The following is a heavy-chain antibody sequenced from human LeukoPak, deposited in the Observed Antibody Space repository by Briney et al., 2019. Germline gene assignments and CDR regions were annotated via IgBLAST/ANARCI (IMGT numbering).Heavy chain of an antibody. V-gene: IGHV4-34*01. CDR1: GGSFSGYY. CDR3: ARVPVNIWENWFDP. Sequence: PSETLSLTCAVYGGSFSGYYWSWIRQPPGKGLEWIGEINHSGSTNYNPSLKSRVTISVDTSKNQFCLKLSSVTAADTAVYYCARVPVNIWENWFDPWGQGTLVTVSS. CDR2: INHSGST. J-gene: IGHJ5*02. D-gene: IGHD1-26*01.